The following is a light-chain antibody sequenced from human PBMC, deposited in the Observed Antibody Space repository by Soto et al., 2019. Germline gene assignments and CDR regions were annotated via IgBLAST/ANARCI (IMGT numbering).Light chain of an antibody. Sequence: QSVLAQPASVSGSPGQSITISCTGTSSDVGAYDFVYWYQQHPDKAPKLMIYEVSNRPSGVSYRFSGSKSVNPATLTISGHEAEDAADYCWSSYTTRSPRVFGTGTKLTVL. V-gene: IGLV2-14*03. J-gene: IGLJ1*01. CDR2: EVS. CDR3: SSYTTRSPRV. CDR1: SSDVGAYDF.